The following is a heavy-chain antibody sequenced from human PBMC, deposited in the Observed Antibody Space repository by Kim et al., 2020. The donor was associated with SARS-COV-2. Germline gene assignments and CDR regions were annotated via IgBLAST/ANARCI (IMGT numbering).Heavy chain of an antibody. Sequence: GGSLRLSCAASGFTFSSYAMSWVRQAPGKGLEWVSAISGSGGSTYYADSVKGRFTISRDNSKNTLYLQMNSLRAEDTAVYYCAKLPGWLTTGVGAFDIWGQGTMVTVSS. CDR2: ISGSGGST. V-gene: IGHV3-23*01. J-gene: IGHJ3*02. CDR1: GFTFSSYA. CDR3: AKLPGWLTTGVGAFDI. D-gene: IGHD6-19*01.